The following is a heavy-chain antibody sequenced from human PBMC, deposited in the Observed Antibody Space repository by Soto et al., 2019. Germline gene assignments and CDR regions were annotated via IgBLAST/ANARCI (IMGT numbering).Heavy chain of an antibody. CDR3: ARGTDDSSCSKFDY. CDR2: VSSSSSAI. D-gene: IGHD3-22*01. CDR1: GFTFSRYS. J-gene: IGHJ4*02. Sequence: EVQLVEAGGGLVQPGGSLRLSCAASGFTFSRYSMNWVRQAPGKGLEWVSYVSSSSSAIYYADSVKGRFTISRDNARNSLYLQMNGLRDEDKAVYYCARGTDDSSCSKFDYWGQGTLVTVSS. V-gene: IGHV3-48*02.